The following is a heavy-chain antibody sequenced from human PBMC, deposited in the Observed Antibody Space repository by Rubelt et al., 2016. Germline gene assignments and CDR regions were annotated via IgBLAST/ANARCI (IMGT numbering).Heavy chain of an antibody. J-gene: IGHJ4*02. CDR2: IYYSGST. V-gene: IGHV4-39*07. CDR1: GGSISSSTYY. D-gene: IGHD5-12*01. CDR3: ARSSGYDYVYDY. Sequence: QLQLQESGPGLVKPSETLSLTCTVSGGSISSSTYYWGWIRQPPGKGLEWIGNIYYSGSTYYNPSLKSRVTISVDTSKNQISLKLRAGTAADTAIYYCARSSGYDYVYDYWGQGTLVTVSS.